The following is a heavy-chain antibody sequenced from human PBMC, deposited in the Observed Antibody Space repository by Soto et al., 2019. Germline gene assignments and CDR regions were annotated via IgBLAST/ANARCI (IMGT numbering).Heavy chain of an antibody. D-gene: IGHD4-17*01. J-gene: IGHJ4*01. CDR2: ISRSDINI. CDR3: ARDYGDYVPRNDY. V-gene: IGHV3-48*01. Sequence: EVQLVESGGGLIKPGGSLRLSCLASGFNFRSYSMNCVRQAPGKGLEWISYISRSDINIYYADSVRGRFTISRDIAKNSLYLQMNSLRAEHPAGYYWARDYGDYVPRNDYWGHGTLVTVSS. CDR1: GFNFRSYS.